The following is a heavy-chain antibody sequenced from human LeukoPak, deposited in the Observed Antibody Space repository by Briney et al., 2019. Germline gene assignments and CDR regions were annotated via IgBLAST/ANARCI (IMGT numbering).Heavy chain of an antibody. CDR3: AKVTLVSGNFDH. CDR2: ISTSSSYI. CDR1: GFTFNTYS. V-gene: IGHV3-21*04. D-gene: IGHD5/OR15-5a*01. J-gene: IGHJ4*02. Sequence: GGSLRLSCAASGFTFNTYSMNWVRQAPGKGLEWLSSISTSSSYIYYADSVKGRFTISRDNSKNTLYLQMKSLRAEDTAMYYCAKVTLVSGNFDHWGQGTLVTVSS.